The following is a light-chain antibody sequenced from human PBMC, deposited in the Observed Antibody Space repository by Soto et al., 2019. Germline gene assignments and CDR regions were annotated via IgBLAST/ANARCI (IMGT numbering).Light chain of an antibody. CDR1: QSISSW. V-gene: IGKV1-5*03. CDR2: KAS. Sequence: DIQMTQSPSTLSASVGDRVTITCRASQSISSWLAWYQQKPGKAPKLLIYKASSLERGVPSRFSGSGSGTEFTLTISSLQPDDFATYYCHQYNSYSYTFGQGTKLEIK. CDR3: HQYNSYSYT. J-gene: IGKJ2*01.